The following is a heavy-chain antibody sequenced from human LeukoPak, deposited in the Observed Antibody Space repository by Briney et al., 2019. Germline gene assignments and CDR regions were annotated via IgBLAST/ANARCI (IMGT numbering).Heavy chain of an antibody. D-gene: IGHD3-10*01. CDR3: ARGRRYGSGSYTKDRNNWFDP. J-gene: IGHJ5*02. V-gene: IGHV4-61*02. CDR2: IYTSGST. CDR1: GGCISGGSYH. Sequence: TLSLTSTVSGGCISGGSYHGRCIRQPAGKGLGWIGRIYTSGSTNYNPSLKSRVTISVDTSKNQCSLKLSSVTAADTAVYYCARGRRYGSGSYTKDRNNWFDPWGQGTLVTVSS.